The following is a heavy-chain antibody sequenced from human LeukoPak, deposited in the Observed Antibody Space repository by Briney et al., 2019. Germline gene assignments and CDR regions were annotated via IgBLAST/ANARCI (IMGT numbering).Heavy chain of an antibody. CDR2: IYYSGST. CDR1: GGSISSSSYY. V-gene: IGHV4-39*07. CDR3: ARGSLRDCTNGVCYTPVPIDY. D-gene: IGHD2-8*01. Sequence: SETLSLTCTVSGGSISSSSYYWGWIRQPPGKGLEWIGSIYYSGSTYYNPSLKSRVTISVDTSKNQFSLKLSSVTAADTAVYYCARGSLRDCTNGVCYTPVPIDYWGQGTLVTVSS. J-gene: IGHJ4*02.